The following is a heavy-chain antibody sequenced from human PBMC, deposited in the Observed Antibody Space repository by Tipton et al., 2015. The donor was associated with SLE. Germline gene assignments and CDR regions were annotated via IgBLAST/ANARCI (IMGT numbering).Heavy chain of an antibody. CDR2: INHSGST. Sequence: TLSLTCAVYGGSFSGYYWSWIRQPPGKGLEWIGEINHSGSTNYNPSLKSRVTISVDTSKNQFSLKLSSVTAADTAVYYCARDGWSGYSDAFDIWGQGTMVTVSS. CDR3: ARDGWSGYSDAFDI. D-gene: IGHD3-3*01. J-gene: IGHJ3*02. V-gene: IGHV4-34*01. CDR1: GGSFSGYY.